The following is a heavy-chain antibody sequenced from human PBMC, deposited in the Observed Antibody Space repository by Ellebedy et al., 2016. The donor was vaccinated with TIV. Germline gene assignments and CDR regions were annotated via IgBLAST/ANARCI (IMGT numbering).Heavy chain of an antibody. J-gene: IGHJ5*02. V-gene: IGHV3-30*18. D-gene: IGHD3-16*01. Sequence: GESLKISCAASGFTFSSYGMHWVRQAPGKGLEWVAVISHDGSNKYYADSVKGRFTISRDNSKNTLYLQMNSLRAEDTAVYYCAKAHLSFMITFGGTTPWGQGTLVTVSS. CDR1: GFTFSSYG. CDR2: ISHDGSNK. CDR3: AKAHLSFMITFGGTTP.